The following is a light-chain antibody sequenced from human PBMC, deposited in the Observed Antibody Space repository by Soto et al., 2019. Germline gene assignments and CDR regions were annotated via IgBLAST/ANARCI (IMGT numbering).Light chain of an antibody. Sequence: QSALTQPASVSGSPGQSITISCTGTSSDVGGYNYVSWYQRHPGKAPKLMIYDVSNRPSGVSNRFSGSKSGNTASLTISGLQGEDEADYYCSSYTSSSTLVFGGGTKLTVL. J-gene: IGLJ2*01. CDR3: SSYTSSSTLV. V-gene: IGLV2-14*01. CDR2: DVS. CDR1: SSDVGGYNY.